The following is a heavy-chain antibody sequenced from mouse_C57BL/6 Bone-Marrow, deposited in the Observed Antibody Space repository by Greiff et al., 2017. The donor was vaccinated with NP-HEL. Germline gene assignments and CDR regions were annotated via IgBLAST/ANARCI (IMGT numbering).Heavy chain of an antibody. J-gene: IGHJ2*01. CDR2: ISDGGSYT. Sequence: EVQRVESGGGLVKPGGSLKLSCAASGFTFSSYAMSWVRQTPEKRLEWVATISDGGSYTYYPDNVKGRFTISRDNAKNNLYLQMSHLKSEDTAMYYCARDRISIYDGYYYYFDYWGQGTTLTVSS. CDR1: GFTFSSYA. D-gene: IGHD2-3*01. V-gene: IGHV5-4*01. CDR3: ARDRISIYDGYYYYFDY.